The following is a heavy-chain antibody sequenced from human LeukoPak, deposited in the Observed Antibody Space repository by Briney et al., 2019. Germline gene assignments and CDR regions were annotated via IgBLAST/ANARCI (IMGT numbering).Heavy chain of an antibody. V-gene: IGHV4-30-2*01. CDR3: AREATTVTTDPTQFDY. Sequence: SQTLSLTCAVSGGSISSGGYSWSWIRQPPGKGLEWIGYIYHSGSTYYNPSLKSRVTISVDTSKNQFSLKLSSVTAADTAVYYCAREATTVTTDPTQFDYWGQGTLVTVSS. J-gene: IGHJ4*02. CDR1: GGSISSGGYS. D-gene: IGHD4-17*01. CDR2: IYHSGST.